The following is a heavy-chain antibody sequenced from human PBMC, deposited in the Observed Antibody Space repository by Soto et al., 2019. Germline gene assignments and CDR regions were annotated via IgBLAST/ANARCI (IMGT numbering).Heavy chain of an antibody. Sequence: NPSETLSLTCTVSGGSISSGGYYWSWIRQHPGKGLEWIGYIYYSGSTYYNPSLKSRVTISVDTSKNQFSLKLSSVTAADTAVYYCARDSSSGYYSPTSYFDYWGQGTLVTVSS. CDR3: ARDSSSGYYSPTSYFDY. V-gene: IGHV4-31*03. J-gene: IGHJ4*02. D-gene: IGHD3-22*01. CDR1: GGSISSGGYY. CDR2: IYYSGST.